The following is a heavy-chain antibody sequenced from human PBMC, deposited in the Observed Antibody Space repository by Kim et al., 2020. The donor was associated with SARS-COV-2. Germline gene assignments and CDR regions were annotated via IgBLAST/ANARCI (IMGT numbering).Heavy chain of an antibody. V-gene: IGHV3-9*01. J-gene: IGHJ1*01. D-gene: IGHD2-21*02. CDR3: AKGPAYCGGDCSPSEYFQH. CDR2: ISWNSGSI. Sequence: GGSLRLSCAASGFTFDDYAMHWVRQAPGKVLEWVSGISWNSGSIGYADSVKGRFTISRDNAKNSLYLQMNSLRAEDTALYYCAKGPAYCGGDCSPSEYFQHWGQGILVTVSS. CDR1: GFTFDDYA.